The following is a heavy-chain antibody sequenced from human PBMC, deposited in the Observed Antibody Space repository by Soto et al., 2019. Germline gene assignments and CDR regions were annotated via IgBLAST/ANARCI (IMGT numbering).Heavy chain of an antibody. D-gene: IGHD6-13*01. CDR2: IWYDGSNK. Sequence: QVQLVESGGGVVQHGRSLRLSCAASGFIFSFYGMHWVRQAPGKGLEWVAVIWYDGSNKYYADSVKGRFTISRDNSKNTLNLQMNRLSAEDTAMYYCARSSYRRDGYNPPGEYYGMDVWGQGTTVTVCS. CDR3: ARSSYRRDGYNPPGEYYGMDV. CDR1: GFIFSFYG. V-gene: IGHV3-33*01. J-gene: IGHJ6*02.